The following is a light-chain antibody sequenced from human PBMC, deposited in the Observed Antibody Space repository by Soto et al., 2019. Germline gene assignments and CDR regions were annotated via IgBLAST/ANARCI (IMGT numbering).Light chain of an antibody. J-gene: IGLJ1*01. V-gene: IGLV1-51*01. CDR3: GSRDSSLSAYF. CDR1: SSNIGGNS. Sequence: QSALTQPPSVSAAPGQKVNISCSGSSSNIGGNSVSWYQQLPGTAPKLLIYDDNKRPSGIPDRFSGSKSGTSATLGITGFQTGDEADYYCGSRDSSLSAYFFVTGTKVTV. CDR2: DDN.